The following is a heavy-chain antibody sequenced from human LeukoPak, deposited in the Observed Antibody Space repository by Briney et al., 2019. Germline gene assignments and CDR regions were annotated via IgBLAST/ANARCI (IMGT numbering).Heavy chain of an antibody. V-gene: IGHV1-69*01. Sequence: SVKVSCKASGGTFSSYAISWVRQAPGQGLGWMGGIIPIFGTANYAQKFQGRVTITADESTSTAYMELSSLRSEDTAVYYCAIKGGSGWYWFDPWGQGTLVTVSS. J-gene: IGHJ5*02. D-gene: IGHD6-19*01. CDR3: AIKGGSGWYWFDP. CDR1: GGTFSSYA. CDR2: IIPIFGTA.